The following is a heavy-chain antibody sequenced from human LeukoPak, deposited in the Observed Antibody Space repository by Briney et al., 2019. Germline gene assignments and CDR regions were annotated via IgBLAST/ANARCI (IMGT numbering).Heavy chain of an antibody. CDR1: GYSFTSYW. CDR3: ARHDMVRGVIAIDY. Sequence: GESLKISCKGSGYSFTSYWIGWVRQMPGKGLEWMGIIYPGDSDTRYSPSFQGQATISAHKSISTAYLQWSSLKASDTAMYYCARHDMVRGVIAIDYWGQGTLVTVSS. J-gene: IGHJ4*02. V-gene: IGHV5-51*01. CDR2: IYPGDSDT. D-gene: IGHD3-10*01.